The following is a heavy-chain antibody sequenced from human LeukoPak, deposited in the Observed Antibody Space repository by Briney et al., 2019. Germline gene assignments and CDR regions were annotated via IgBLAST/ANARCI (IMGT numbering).Heavy chain of an antibody. CDR1: GYSFTSYW. CDR2: IYPGDSDT. D-gene: IGHD5-18*01. Sequence: GESLKISCKGSGYSFTSYWIGWVRQMPGKGLEWMGIIYPGDSDTRYSPSFQGQVTISADKSISTAYLQWSSLKASDTAMYYCAGPSLRGYSYGYPHYYFDYWGQGTLVTVSS. J-gene: IGHJ4*02. CDR3: AGPSLRGYSYGYPHYYFDY. V-gene: IGHV5-51*01.